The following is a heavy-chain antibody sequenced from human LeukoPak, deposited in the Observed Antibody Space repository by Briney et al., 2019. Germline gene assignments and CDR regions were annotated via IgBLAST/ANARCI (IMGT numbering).Heavy chain of an antibody. J-gene: IGHJ3*02. D-gene: IGHD2-15*01. V-gene: IGHV4-61*08. CDR1: GGSISSGGYS. Sequence: SETLSLTCAVSGGSISSGGYSWSWIRQPPGKGLEWIGYIYYSGSTNYNPSLKSRVTISVDTSKNQFSLKLSSVTAADTAVYYCARALGYCSGGSCYSGRAAFDIWGQGTMVTVSS. CDR3: ARALGYCSGGSCYSGRAAFDI. CDR2: IYYSGST.